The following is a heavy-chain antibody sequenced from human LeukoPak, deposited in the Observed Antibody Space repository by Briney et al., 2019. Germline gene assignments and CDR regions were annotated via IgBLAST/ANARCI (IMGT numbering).Heavy chain of an antibody. J-gene: IGHJ3*02. D-gene: IGHD3-22*01. CDR2: MNPNSGNT. CDR3: AREGTYYDSSGYSDAFDI. Sequence: ASVKVSCKASGYTFTSYDINWVRQATGQGLEWMGWMNPNSGNTGYAQKFQGRVTITRSTSISTAYMELSSLRSEDTAVYYCAREGTYYDSSGYSDAFDIWGQGTMVTVSS. CDR1: GYTFTSYD. V-gene: IGHV1-8*03.